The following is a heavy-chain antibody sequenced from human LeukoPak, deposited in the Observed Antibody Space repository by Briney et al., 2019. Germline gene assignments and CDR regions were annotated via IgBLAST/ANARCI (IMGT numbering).Heavy chain of an antibody. Sequence: ASVKVSCKASGYTFTGYYIHWVRQAPGQGLEWMGWINPNSGGTNYAQKFQGWVTMTRDTSISTAYMELSGLRSDDTAAYYCARTARYAFDIWGQGTMVTVSS. CDR1: GYTFTGYY. CDR3: ARTARYAFDI. J-gene: IGHJ3*02. V-gene: IGHV1-2*04. CDR2: INPNSGGT.